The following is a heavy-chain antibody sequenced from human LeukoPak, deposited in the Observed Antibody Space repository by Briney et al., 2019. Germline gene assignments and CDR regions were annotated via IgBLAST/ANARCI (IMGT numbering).Heavy chain of an antibody. J-gene: IGHJ5*02. V-gene: IGHV4-39*07. CDR3: ARGARQQLGPNWFDP. Sequence: SETLSLTCTVSGGSISSSSYYWGWIRQPPGKGLEWIGSIYYSGSTYYNPSLKSRVTISVDTSKNQFSLKLSSVTAADTAVYYCARGARQQLGPNWFDPWGQGTLVTVSS. CDR1: GGSISSSSYY. CDR2: IYYSGST. D-gene: IGHD6-13*01.